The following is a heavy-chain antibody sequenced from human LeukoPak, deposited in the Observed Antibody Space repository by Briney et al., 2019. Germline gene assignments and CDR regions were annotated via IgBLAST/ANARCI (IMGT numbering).Heavy chain of an antibody. D-gene: IGHD5-12*01. V-gene: IGHV3-21*01. J-gene: IGHJ4*02. CDR2: ISSSSSYI. CDR1: GFTFSSYS. CDR3: ARGPSGYHNT. Sequence: PGGSLRLSCAASGFTFSSYSMNWVRQAPGKGLEWVSSISSSSSYIYYADSVKGRFTISRDKSKNTLYLQMNSLRAEDTAVYYCARGPSGYHNTGGQGTLVTVSS.